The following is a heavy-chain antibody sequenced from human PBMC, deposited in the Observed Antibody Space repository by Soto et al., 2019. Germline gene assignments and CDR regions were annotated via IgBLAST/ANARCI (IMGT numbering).Heavy chain of an antibody. Sequence: GASVKVSCKASGGTFSSYAISWVRQAPGQGLEWMGGIIPIFGTANYAQKFQGRVTITADESTSTAYVELSSLRSEDTAVYYCARARRGYCSGGSCLMDVWGQGTTVTVSS. V-gene: IGHV1-69*13. CDR3: ARARRGYCSGGSCLMDV. D-gene: IGHD2-15*01. CDR1: GGTFSSYA. J-gene: IGHJ6*02. CDR2: IIPIFGTA.